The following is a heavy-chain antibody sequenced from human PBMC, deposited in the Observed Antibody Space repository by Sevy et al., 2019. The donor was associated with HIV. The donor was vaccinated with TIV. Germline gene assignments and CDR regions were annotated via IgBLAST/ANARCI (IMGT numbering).Heavy chain of an antibody. CDR2: ISNSGSDT. CDR1: GFTFSSYA. V-gene: IGHV3-23*01. CDR3: AKDRITVIGDAFDL. Sequence: GGCLRLSCAASGFTFSSYAMRWVRQAPGKGLEWVSAISNSGSDTKYAGSVKGRFTISRDNSKNTLYVQMNSLSAEDTAVYYCAKDRITVIGDAFDLWGQGTMVTVSS. J-gene: IGHJ3*01. D-gene: IGHD4-17*01.